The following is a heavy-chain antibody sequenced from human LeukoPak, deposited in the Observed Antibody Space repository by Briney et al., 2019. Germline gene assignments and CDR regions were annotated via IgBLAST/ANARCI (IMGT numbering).Heavy chain of an antibody. V-gene: IGHV3-48*01. CDR3: ARRAAVAVS. J-gene: IGHJ5*02. D-gene: IGHD6-19*01. Sequence: PGGSLRPSCAASGFTFSSYSMNWVRQAPGKGLEWVSYISSSSSTIYYADSVKGRFTISRDNAKNSLSLQMNSLRAEDTAVYYCARRAAVAVSWGQGTLVTVSS. CDR1: GFTFSSYS. CDR2: ISSSSSTI.